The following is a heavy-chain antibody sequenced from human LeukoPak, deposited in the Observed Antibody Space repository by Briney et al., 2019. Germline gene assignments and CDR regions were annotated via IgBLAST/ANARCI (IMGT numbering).Heavy chain of an antibody. CDR1: GFTFSSYA. CDR3: AKGNDFWSGYYYYYYGMDV. CDR2: ISGSGGST. J-gene: IGHJ6*02. V-gene: IGHV3-23*01. D-gene: IGHD3-3*01. Sequence: GGSLRLSCAASGFTFSSYAMSWVRQAPGKGLEWVSAISGSGGSTYYVDSVKGRFTISRDNSKNTLYLQMNSLRAEDTAVYYCAKGNDFWSGYYYYYYGMDVWGQGTTVTVSS.